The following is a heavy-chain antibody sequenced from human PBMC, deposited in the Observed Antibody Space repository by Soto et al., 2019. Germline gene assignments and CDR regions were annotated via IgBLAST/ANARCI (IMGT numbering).Heavy chain of an antibody. J-gene: IGHJ5*02. CDR3: ANKNNWFDP. V-gene: IGHV4-34*01. CDR1: GGSFSGYY. Sequence: LSLTCAVYGGSFSGYYWSWIRQPPGKGLEWIGEINHSGSTNYNPSLKSRVTISVDTSKNQFSLKLSSVTAADTAVYYCANKNNWFDPWGQGTLVTVSS. CDR2: INHSGST.